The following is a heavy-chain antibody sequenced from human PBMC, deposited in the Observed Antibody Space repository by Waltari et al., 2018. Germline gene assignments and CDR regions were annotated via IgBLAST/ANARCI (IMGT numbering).Heavy chain of an antibody. V-gene: IGHV1-24*01. D-gene: IGHD2-15*01. CDR3: ATGYCSGGSCSAFDI. Sequence: QVQLVQSGAEVKKPGASVKVSCKVSGYTLTELSRHWVRQALGKGLEWMGGFDPEDGETIYAQKFQGRVTMTEDTSTDTAYMELSSLRSEDTAVYYCATGYCSGGSCSAFDIWGQGTMVTVSS. CDR2: FDPEDGET. CDR1: GYTLTELS. J-gene: IGHJ3*02.